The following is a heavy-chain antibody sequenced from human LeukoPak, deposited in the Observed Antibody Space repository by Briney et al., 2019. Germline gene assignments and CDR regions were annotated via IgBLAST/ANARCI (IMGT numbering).Heavy chain of an antibody. V-gene: IGHV4-39*07. CDR1: GGSISSSSYY. CDR3: AREVGYFDL. J-gene: IGHJ2*01. CDR2: IYYSGST. Sequence: SETLSLTCTVSGGSISSSSYYWGWIRQPPGKGLEWIGSIYYSGSTYYNPSLKSRVTISVDTSKNQFSLKLSSVTAADTAVYYCAREVGYFDLWGRGTLVTVSS.